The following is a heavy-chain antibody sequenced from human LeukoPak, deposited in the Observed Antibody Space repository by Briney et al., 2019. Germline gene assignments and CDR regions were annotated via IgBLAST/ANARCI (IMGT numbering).Heavy chain of an antibody. D-gene: IGHD6-6*01. Sequence: PGGSLRLSCAASGFTFSSYGMHWVRQAPGKGLEWVAVIWYDGSNKYYADSVKGRFTTSRDNSKNTLYLQMNSLRAEDTAVYYCAKDLLWDSSSWTFDYWGQGTLVTVSS. J-gene: IGHJ4*02. CDR3: AKDLLWDSSSWTFDY. V-gene: IGHV3-33*06. CDR2: IWYDGSNK. CDR1: GFTFSSYG.